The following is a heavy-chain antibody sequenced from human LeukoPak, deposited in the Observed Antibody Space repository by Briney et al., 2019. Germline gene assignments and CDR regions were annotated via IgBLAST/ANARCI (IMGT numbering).Heavy chain of an antibody. D-gene: IGHD3-22*01. J-gene: IGHJ4*02. CDR1: GYTFTSYD. V-gene: IGHV1-8*01. CDR3: ARVYDSSGHYPIDY. Sequence: ASVKVSCKASGYTFTSYDINWVRQAAGQGLEWMGWMNPNSDNTGYARKFQGRVTITRNTSISTAYMELSSLRSEDTAVYYCARVYDSSGHYPIDYWGQGTLVTVSS. CDR2: MNPNSDNT.